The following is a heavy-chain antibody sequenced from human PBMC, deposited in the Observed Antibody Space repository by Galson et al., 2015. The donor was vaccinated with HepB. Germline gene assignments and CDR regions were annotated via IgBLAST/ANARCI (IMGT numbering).Heavy chain of an antibody. D-gene: IGHD2-15*01. CDR3: ARDRDCSGGSCYSYYYYGMDV. Sequence: SLRLSCAASGFTFSSYSMNWVRQAPGKGLEWVSSISSSSSYIYYADSVKGRFTISRDNAKNSLYLQMNSLRAEDTAVYYCARDRDCSGGSCYSYYYYGMDVWGQGTTVTVSS. V-gene: IGHV3-21*01. J-gene: IGHJ6*02. CDR1: GFTFSSYS. CDR2: ISSSSSYI.